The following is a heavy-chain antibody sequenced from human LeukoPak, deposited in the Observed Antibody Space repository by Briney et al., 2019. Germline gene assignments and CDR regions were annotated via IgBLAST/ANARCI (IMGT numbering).Heavy chain of an antibody. D-gene: IGHD3-10*01. CDR2: IRYDGNNK. Sequence: PVGSLRLSCAASGFSFSSYDMYWVRQAPGKGLEWVAFIRYDGNNKYYADSVKGRFTISRDNSESTLYLQLNSLRAEDTAVYYCTTITVSSHFDYWGPGTLVTVSS. CDR1: GFSFSSYD. J-gene: IGHJ4*02. V-gene: IGHV3-30*02. CDR3: TTITVSSHFDY.